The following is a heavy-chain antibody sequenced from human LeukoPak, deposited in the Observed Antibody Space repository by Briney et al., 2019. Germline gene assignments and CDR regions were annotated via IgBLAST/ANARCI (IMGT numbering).Heavy chain of an antibody. V-gene: IGHV3-33*06. Sequence: GGSLRLSCVASRFIFSHYGMHWVRQAPGKGLEWLSVIWNDGSSQFYAASVKGRFTISRNNSQNTVYLQMNNVRAEDTAVYYCAKDAQRGFDYSNSLEKWGQGTLVIVSS. CDR2: IWNDGSSQ. CDR3: AKDAQRGFDYSNSLEK. J-gene: IGHJ4*02. D-gene: IGHD4-11*01. CDR1: RFIFSHYG.